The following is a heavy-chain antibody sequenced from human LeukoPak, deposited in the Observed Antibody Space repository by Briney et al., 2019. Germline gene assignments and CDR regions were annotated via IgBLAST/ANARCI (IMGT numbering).Heavy chain of an antibody. CDR1: GYSFTSYW. V-gene: IGHV5-51*01. CDR3: ARRGMAARYYYGMDV. CDR2: IYPGDSDT. D-gene: IGHD1-14*01. Sequence: GESLKISCKGSGYSFTSYWIGWVRQLPGKGLEWMGIIYPGDSDTRYSPSFHGQVTISADKSISPAYLQWSSLKASDTAMYYWARRGMAARYYYGMDVWGQGTTVTVSS. J-gene: IGHJ6*02.